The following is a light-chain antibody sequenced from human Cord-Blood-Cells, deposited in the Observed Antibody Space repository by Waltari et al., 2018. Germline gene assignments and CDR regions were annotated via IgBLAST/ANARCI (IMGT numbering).Light chain of an antibody. CDR3: QQYDNLPYT. CDR1: QDIINY. J-gene: IGKJ2*01. V-gene: IGKV1-33*01. CDR2: DAS. Sequence: DIQMTQSPSSLSASVGASVTLTCQASQDIINYLNCYQQKPGKAPKLLIYDASNLETGVPSRFSGSGSGTDFTFTISSLQPEDIATYYCQQYDNLPYTFGQGTKLEIK.